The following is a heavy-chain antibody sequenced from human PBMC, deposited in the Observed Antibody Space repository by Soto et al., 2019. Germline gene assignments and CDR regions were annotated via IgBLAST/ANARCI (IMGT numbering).Heavy chain of an antibody. CDR3: ARGLYGSASWCYYGMDV. CDR1: GFTVSGNY. Sequence: EVQLVESGGGMIQPGGSLRLSCAASGFTVSGNYMSWVRQAPGKGLEWVSVIYSDGGTDYADSVKGLFTISRDNSKNTLYLQMNSLRAEDTAVFYCARGLYGSASWCYYGMDVWGQGTTVIVSS. D-gene: IGHD3-10*01. CDR2: IYSDGGT. J-gene: IGHJ6*02. V-gene: IGHV3-53*01.